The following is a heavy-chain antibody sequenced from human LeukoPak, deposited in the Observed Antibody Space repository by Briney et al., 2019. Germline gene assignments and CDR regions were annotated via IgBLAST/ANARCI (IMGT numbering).Heavy chain of an antibody. CDR1: GGSISSYY. Sequence: PSETLSLTCTVSGGSISSYYWGWIRQPPGKGLEWIGYIYYSGSTNYNPSLKSRVTISVDTSKDQFSLKLSSVTAADTAVYYCASSQGSGLYYYYMDVWGKGTTVTVSS. D-gene: IGHD5-12*01. J-gene: IGHJ6*03. V-gene: IGHV4-59*01. CDR2: IYYSGST. CDR3: ASSQGSGLYYYYMDV.